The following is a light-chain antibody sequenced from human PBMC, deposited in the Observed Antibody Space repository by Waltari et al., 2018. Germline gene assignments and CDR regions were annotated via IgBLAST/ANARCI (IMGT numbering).Light chain of an antibody. J-gene: IGLJ1*01. CDR1: SSDVGGYNY. Sequence: QSALTQPPSASGSPGQSVTISCTGTSSDVGGYNYVSWFQHPPGKAPNLMIYEVTKRPSGVPDRFSGSKSGNTASLTVSGLQAEDEADYYCSSYAGSDTWRYVFGTGTKVTVL. CDR2: EVT. CDR3: SSYAGSDTWRYV. V-gene: IGLV2-8*01.